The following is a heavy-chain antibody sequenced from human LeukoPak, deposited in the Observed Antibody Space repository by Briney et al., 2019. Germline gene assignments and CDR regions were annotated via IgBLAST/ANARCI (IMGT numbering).Heavy chain of an antibody. CDR1: GFTFSNYA. D-gene: IGHD6-19*01. Sequence: GGSLRLSCSASGFTFSNYAMHWVRQAPGKGLEYVSAISSNGGSTYYAESVKGRFTISRDNSKNTLYLQMSSLRAEDTVVYYCVKDRSVHWLANDAFDIWGQGTMVTVSS. J-gene: IGHJ3*02. CDR3: VKDRSVHWLANDAFDI. V-gene: IGHV3-64D*09. CDR2: ISSNGGST.